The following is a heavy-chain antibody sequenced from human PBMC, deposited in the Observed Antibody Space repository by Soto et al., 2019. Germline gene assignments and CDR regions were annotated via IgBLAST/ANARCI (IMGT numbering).Heavy chain of an antibody. CDR3: ASHYDLWTGYLSPVDY. J-gene: IGHJ4*02. CDR1: GYTFSDYY. CDR2: IDTSSTKI. Sequence: QVQLVESGGDLVKPGGSLRLSCAASGYTFSDYYLSWIRQAPGKGLEWISYIDTSSTKIYYADSVRGRFTISRDNGKNSLVLEMNNLRVEETAVYFCASHYDLWTGYLSPVDYWGRGTLVTVSS. D-gene: IGHD3-3*01. V-gene: IGHV3-11*01.